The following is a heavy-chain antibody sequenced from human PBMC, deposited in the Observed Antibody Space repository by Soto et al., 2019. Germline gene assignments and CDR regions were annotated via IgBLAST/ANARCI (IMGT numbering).Heavy chain of an antibody. V-gene: IGHV4-59*01. CDR3: ARDRGAGLNWFDP. D-gene: IGHD3-10*01. CDR1: GGSISSYY. CDR2: IYYSGST. Sequence: SETLSLTCTVSGGSISSYYWSWIRQPPGKGLEWIGYIYYSGSTNYNPSLKSRVTISVDTSKNQFSLKLSSVTAADTAVYYCARDRGAGLNWFDPWGQGTLGTVSS. J-gene: IGHJ5*02.